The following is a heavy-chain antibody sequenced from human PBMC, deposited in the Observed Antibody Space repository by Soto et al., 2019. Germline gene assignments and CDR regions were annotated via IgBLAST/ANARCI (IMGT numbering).Heavy chain of an antibody. Sequence: QLQLQESGPGLVKPSETLSLTCTVSGGSISSSSYYWGWIRQPPGKGLEWIGSIYYSGSTYYNPSLKSRVTISVDTSKNQFSLKLSSVTAADTAVYYCARTVGTYYDFWSGPGNYYYYYYMDVWGKGTTVTVSS. CDR3: ARTVGTYYDFWSGPGNYYYYYYMDV. J-gene: IGHJ6*03. D-gene: IGHD3-3*01. V-gene: IGHV4-39*01. CDR2: IYYSGST. CDR1: GGSISSSSYY.